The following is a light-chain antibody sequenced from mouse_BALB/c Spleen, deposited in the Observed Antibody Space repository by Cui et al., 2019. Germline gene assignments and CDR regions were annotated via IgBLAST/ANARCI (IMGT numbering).Light chain of an antibody. CDR2: KVS. V-gene: IGKV1-117*01. CDR1: QSIVHGNGNTY. CDR3: FLGSHVPWT. J-gene: IGKJ1*01. Sequence: DVLITQTVLSLPGSLVYHASISCRSRQSIVHGNGNTYLEWYLQKPGQSPKRLIYKVSSRFSGVPDRFSGSGSGTDFTLKLSRVEAEDLGVYYCFLGSHVPWTFGGGTKLEIK.